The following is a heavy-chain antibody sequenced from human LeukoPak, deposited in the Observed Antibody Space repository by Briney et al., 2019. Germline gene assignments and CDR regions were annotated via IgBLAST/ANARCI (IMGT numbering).Heavy chain of an antibody. CDR3: AKDLVTTDAPSFDY. CDR2: ISWNSGSI. CDR1: GFTFSSYA. V-gene: IGHV3-9*01. J-gene: IGHJ4*02. D-gene: IGHD1-14*01. Sequence: PGGSLRLSCAASGFTFSSYAMSWVRQAPGKGLEWVSGISWNSGSIGYADSVKGRFTISRDNAKNSLYLQMNSLRAEDTALYYCAKDLVTTDAPSFDYWGQGTLVTVSS.